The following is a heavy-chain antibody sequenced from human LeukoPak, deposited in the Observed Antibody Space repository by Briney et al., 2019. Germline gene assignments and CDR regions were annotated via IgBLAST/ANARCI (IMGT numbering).Heavy chain of an antibody. D-gene: IGHD5-12*01. CDR1: GGSISSSTYH. J-gene: IGHJ6*03. V-gene: IGHV4-39*07. Sequence: SETLSLNCTVSGGSISSSTYHWGWIRQPPGKGLEWIGTIYYSGSAYYNPSLKSRVTISVDTSKNRFSLKVSSVTAADTAVYYCARVSSVWIKDYYYYMDVWGKGTTVTVSS. CDR3: ARVSSVWIKDYYYYMDV. CDR2: IYYSGSA.